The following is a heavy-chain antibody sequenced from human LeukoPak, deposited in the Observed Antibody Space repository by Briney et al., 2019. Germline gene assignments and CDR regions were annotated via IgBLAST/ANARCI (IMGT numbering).Heavy chain of an antibody. CDR3: ARDGELPLDY. CDR1: GFTFSSYE. J-gene: IGHJ4*02. D-gene: IGHD1-7*01. CDR2: IKQDGSEK. V-gene: IGHV3-7*01. Sequence: PGGSLRLSCAASGFTFSSYEMNWVRQAPGKGLEWVANIKQDGSEKYYVDSVKGRFTISRDNAKNSLYLQMNSLRAEDTAVYYCARDGELPLDYWGQGTLVTVSS.